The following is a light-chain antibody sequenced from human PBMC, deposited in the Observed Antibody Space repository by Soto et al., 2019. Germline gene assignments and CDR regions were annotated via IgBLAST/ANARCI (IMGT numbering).Light chain of an antibody. J-gene: IGLJ3*02. CDR1: SSDIGGYNF. Sequence: QSALTQPPSASGSPGQSVTISCTGTSSDIGGYNFVSWYLQHPGKAPKLMIYEVTKRPSGVPDRFSGSKSGNTASLTVSGLQAEDEADYYCSSYAGSINVVFGGGTKLTVL. CDR2: EVT. V-gene: IGLV2-8*01. CDR3: SSYAGSINVV.